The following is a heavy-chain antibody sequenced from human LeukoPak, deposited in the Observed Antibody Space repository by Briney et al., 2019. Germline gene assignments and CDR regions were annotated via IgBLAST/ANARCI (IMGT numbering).Heavy chain of an antibody. CDR1: GGSITRGGHF. CDR2: ISYSGST. J-gene: IGHJ3*02. CDR3: AASTVVGPLGHDAFGI. D-gene: IGHD2-2*01. Sequence: SETLSLTCTVSGGSITRGGHFWSWIRQHPVRGLEGIGHISYSGSTYFNPSLKSRLSMSADTSENQFSLKLRSVTAADTAVYYCAASTVVGPLGHDAFGIWGQGAMVTVSS. V-gene: IGHV4-31*03.